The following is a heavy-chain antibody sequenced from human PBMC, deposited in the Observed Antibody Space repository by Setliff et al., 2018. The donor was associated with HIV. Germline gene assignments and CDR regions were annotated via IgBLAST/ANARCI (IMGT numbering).Heavy chain of an antibody. Sequence: KPSETLSLTCTVSGGSISSHYGSWIRQPPGKRLEWIGYIHYSGSTNYNPSLKSRVTISGDTSKNQFSLKLSAVTAADTAVYYCARGHYPYDSSGYYYDAFDIWGQGTMVTVSS. CDR2: IHYSGST. J-gene: IGHJ3*02. V-gene: IGHV4-59*11. D-gene: IGHD3-22*01. CDR3: ARGHYPYDSSGYYYDAFDI. CDR1: GGSISSHY.